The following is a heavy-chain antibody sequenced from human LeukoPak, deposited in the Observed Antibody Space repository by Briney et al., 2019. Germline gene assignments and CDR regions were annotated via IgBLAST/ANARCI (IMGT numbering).Heavy chain of an antibody. D-gene: IGHD1-26*01. V-gene: IGHV3-23*01. J-gene: IGHJ4*02. CDR3: VRDLGGRSGH. CDR1: GFTFSSYA. Sequence: GGSLRLSCAASGFTFSSYAMSWVRQAPGKGLEWVSGISSSGGSTYDADSVKGRFTISRDNAKNTLYLQMNSLTAEDTAVYYCVRDLGGRSGHWGQGTLVTVSS. CDR2: ISSSGGST.